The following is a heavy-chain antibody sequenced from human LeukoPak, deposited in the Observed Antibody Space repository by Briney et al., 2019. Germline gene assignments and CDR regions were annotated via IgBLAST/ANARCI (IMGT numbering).Heavy chain of an antibody. CDR3: ARAPGDDYVWGSYRYTRFDP. CDR1: GDSVSSNSAA. D-gene: IGHD3-16*02. CDR2: TYYRSKWYN. V-gene: IGHV6-1*01. J-gene: IGHJ5*02. Sequence: SQTLSLTCAISGDSVSSNSAAWNWIRQSPSRGLEWLGRTYYRSKWYNDYAVSVKSRITINPDTSKNQFSLQLNSVTPEDTAVYYCARAPGDDYVWGSYRYTRFDPWGQGTLVTVSS.